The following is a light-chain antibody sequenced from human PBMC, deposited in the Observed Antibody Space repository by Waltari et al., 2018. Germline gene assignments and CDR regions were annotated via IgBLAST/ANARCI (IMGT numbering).Light chain of an antibody. Sequence: VILTQSPATLSLSPGERATLSCRASQSVSSYLAWYQQKPGQAPRLLIYGASSRATGIPDRFSGIGSGTEFTLTISSLEPEDFAVYYCQKYSSSPYSFGQGTKVEIK. CDR2: GAS. V-gene: IGKV3-20*01. J-gene: IGKJ2*03. CDR3: QKYSSSPYS. CDR1: QSVSSY.